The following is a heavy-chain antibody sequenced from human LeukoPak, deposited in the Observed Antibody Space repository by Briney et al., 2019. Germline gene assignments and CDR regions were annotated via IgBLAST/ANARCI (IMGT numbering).Heavy chain of an antibody. J-gene: IGHJ4*02. V-gene: IGHV3-33*08. Sequence: GGSLRLSCAASGFTISSYYMTWVRQAPGKGLEWVAVIWYDGSNKYYADSVKGRFTISRDNSKNTLYLQMNSLRAEDTAVYYCARDWISGGLDYWGQGTLVTVSS. CDR2: IWYDGSNK. CDR3: ARDWISGGLDY. CDR1: GFTISSYY. D-gene: IGHD2-2*03.